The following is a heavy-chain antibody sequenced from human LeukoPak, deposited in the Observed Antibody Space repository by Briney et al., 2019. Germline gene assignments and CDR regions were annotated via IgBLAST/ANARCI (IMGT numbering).Heavy chain of an antibody. Sequence: GGSLRLSCAASGFTFSSYSMNWVRQAPGKGLEWVSSISSSSNYIYYADSVKGRFTISRDNAKNSLYLQMNSLRAEDTAVYYCARDRGTGDYDPWGQGTLVTVSS. J-gene: IGHJ5*02. V-gene: IGHV3-21*01. D-gene: IGHD4-17*01. CDR3: ARDRGTGDYDP. CDR1: GFTFSSYS. CDR2: ISSSSNYI.